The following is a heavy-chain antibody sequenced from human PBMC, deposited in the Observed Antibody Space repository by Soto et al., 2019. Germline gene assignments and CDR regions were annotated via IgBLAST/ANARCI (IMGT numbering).Heavy chain of an antibody. J-gene: IGHJ6*02. CDR1: GYTFTSYD. CDR3: ARGPRKSIEALTAAFYYYYGIDV. CDR2: MNPNSGNT. D-gene: IGHD6-6*01. Sequence: GASVKVSCKASGYTFTSYDISWVRQATGQGLEWMGWMNPNSGNTGYAQKFQGRVTMTRNTSISTAYMELSSLRSEDTAVYYCARGPRKSIEALTAAFYYYYGIDVWGQGTTVTVYS. V-gene: IGHV1-8*01.